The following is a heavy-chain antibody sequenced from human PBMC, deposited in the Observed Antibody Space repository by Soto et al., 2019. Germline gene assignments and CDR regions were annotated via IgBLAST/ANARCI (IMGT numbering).Heavy chain of an antibody. CDR3: ASYGSGSYYNVGDAFDI. J-gene: IGHJ3*02. Sequence: QLQLQESGPGLVKPSETLSLTCTVSGGSIGSSSYYWGWIRQPPGKGLEWIGSIYYSGSTYYNPSLKSRVTISVDTSKNQFSLKLSSVTAADTAVYYCASYGSGSYYNVGDAFDIWGQGTMVTVSS. CDR1: GGSIGSSSYY. V-gene: IGHV4-39*01. D-gene: IGHD3-10*01. CDR2: IYYSGST.